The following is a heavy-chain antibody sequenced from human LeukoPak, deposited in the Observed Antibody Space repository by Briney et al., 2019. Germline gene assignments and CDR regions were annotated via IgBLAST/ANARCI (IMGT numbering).Heavy chain of an antibody. Sequence: GGSLRLSCAASGFTFRSYDMHWVRQATGKGLEWVSGIGTAGEIYYPGSVKGRFTISRENAKNSLYLQMNSLRAGDTAVYYCARAAYSSTWYSRYFDLWGRGTLVTVSS. CDR2: IGTAGEI. CDR1: GFTFRSYD. CDR3: ARAAYSSTWYSRYFDL. V-gene: IGHV3-13*01. D-gene: IGHD6-13*01. J-gene: IGHJ2*01.